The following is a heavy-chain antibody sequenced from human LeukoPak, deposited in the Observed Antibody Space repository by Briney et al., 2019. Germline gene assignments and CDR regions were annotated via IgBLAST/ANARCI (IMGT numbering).Heavy chain of an antibody. Sequence: GGSLRLSCVASGFTFSTYWMSWVRQAPGKGREWVANIKQDGSEKYYVDSVKGRFTISRDNAKNSLYLQMNSLRAEDTAMYYCARDSAGNDYWGQGTLVTVSS. V-gene: IGHV3-7*01. J-gene: IGHJ4*02. CDR2: IKQDGSEK. D-gene: IGHD6-13*01. CDR3: ARDSAGNDY. CDR1: GFTFSTYW.